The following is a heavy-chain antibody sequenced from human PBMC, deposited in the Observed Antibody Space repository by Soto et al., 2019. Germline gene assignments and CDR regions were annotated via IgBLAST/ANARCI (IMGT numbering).Heavy chain of an antibody. CDR3: ARGYCSSSSCYEFDH. J-gene: IGHJ4*02. V-gene: IGHV4-59*01. CDR1: GGSISSYY. Sequence: ETLSLTYTVSGGSISSYYWSWIRQPQGKGLEWIGSIHNSGSTNYNPSLKGRVTISLDTPKKQFSLKVTSVTAADTAMYYCARGYCSSSSCYEFDHWVQGSLVTVSS. CDR2: IHNSGST. D-gene: IGHD2-2*01.